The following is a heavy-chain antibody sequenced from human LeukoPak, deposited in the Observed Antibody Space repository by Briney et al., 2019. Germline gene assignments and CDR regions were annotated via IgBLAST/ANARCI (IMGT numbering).Heavy chain of an antibody. D-gene: IGHD6-19*01. J-gene: IGHJ4*02. CDR1: GFTFSIYA. CDR3: TTDVNGSGWYDEVLFDY. Sequence: PGGSLRLSCAASGFTFSIYAMSWVRQAPGKGLEWVDRIKSKTDGGTTDYAAPVKGRFTISRDDSKNTLYLQMNSLKTEDTAVYYCTTDVNGSGWYDEVLFDYWGQGTLVTVSS. CDR2: IKSKTDGGTT. V-gene: IGHV3-15*01.